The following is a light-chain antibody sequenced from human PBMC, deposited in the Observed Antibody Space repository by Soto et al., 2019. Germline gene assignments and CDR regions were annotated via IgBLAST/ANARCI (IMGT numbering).Light chain of an antibody. Sequence: HSVLTQPPSASGTPGQRVTISCSGSSSNIGSNYVYWYQQFPGTAPKLLIYRNIERPSGVPDRFSGSKSGTSASLAISGLRSEDEADYFCSAWNDSLSVLFGGGTKLTVL. CDR1: SSNIGSNY. CDR2: RNI. J-gene: IGLJ2*01. CDR3: SAWNDSLSVL. V-gene: IGLV1-47*01.